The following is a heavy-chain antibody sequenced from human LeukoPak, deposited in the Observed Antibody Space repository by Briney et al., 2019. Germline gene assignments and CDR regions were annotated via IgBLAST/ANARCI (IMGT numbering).Heavy chain of an antibody. CDR2: ISPNSGGT. CDR1: GYTFTGYY. CDR3: ARVGPSSGWFLDY. Sequence: GASVKVSCKASGYTFTGYYMHWVRQAPGQGLEWMGWISPNSGGTNYAQKFQGRVTMTRDTSISTAYMELSRLRSDDTAVYYCARVGPSSGWFLDYWGQGTLVTVSS. V-gene: IGHV1-2*02. J-gene: IGHJ4*02. D-gene: IGHD6-19*01.